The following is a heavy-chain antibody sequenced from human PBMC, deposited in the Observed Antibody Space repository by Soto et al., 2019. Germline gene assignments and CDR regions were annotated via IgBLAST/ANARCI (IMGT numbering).Heavy chain of an antibody. V-gene: IGHV4-31*03. CDR2: IYYNGST. J-gene: IGHJ4*02. CDR3: ARSSTSANYFDY. D-gene: IGHD2-2*01. CDR1: GGSISSGGYY. Sequence: QVQLQESGPGLVKPSQTLSLTCTVSGGSISSGGYYWSWIRQHPGKGLEWIGYIYYNGSTYYNPSLQSRVTISVDTAKNQFSLKLSSVTAADTAVYYCARSSTSANYFDYWGQGTLVTVSS.